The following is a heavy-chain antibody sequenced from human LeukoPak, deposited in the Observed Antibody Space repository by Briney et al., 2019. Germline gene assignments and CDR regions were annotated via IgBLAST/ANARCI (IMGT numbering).Heavy chain of an antibody. CDR3: ARSYGGNSLYNYYYGMDV. J-gene: IGHJ6*02. Sequence: ASVKVSCKASGYTFTSYYMHWVRQAPGQGLEWMGIINPSGGSTSYAQKFQGRVTMTRDTSTSTVYMELSSLRSEDTAVYYCARSYGGNSLYNYYYGMDVWGQGTTVTVSS. CDR2: INPSGGST. D-gene: IGHD4-23*01. V-gene: IGHV1-46*01. CDR1: GYTFTSYY.